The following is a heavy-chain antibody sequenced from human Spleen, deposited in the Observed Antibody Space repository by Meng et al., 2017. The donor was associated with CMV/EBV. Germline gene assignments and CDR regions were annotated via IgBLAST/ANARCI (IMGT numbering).Heavy chain of an antibody. CDR3: ARNTYRSSWYNFDY. J-gene: IGHJ4*02. V-gene: IGHV3-30*02. CDR1: GFTFSSYG. CDR2: IRYDGSNK. D-gene: IGHD6-13*01. Sequence: GGSLRLSCAASGFTFSSYGMHWVRQAPGKGLEWVAFIRYDGSNKYNADSVKGRFTISRDNSKNTLYLQMNSLRAEDTAVYYCARNTYRSSWYNFDYWGQGTLVTVSS.